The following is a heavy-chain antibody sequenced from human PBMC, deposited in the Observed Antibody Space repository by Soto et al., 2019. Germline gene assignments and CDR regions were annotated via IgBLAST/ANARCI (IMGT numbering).Heavy chain of an antibody. D-gene: IGHD4-17*01. J-gene: IGHJ6*02. CDR2: IYPGDSHT. CDR3: ARLTVNTPNHYYYYGMDV. V-gene: IGHV5-51*01. CDR1: GYSFNTYW. Sequence: GESLKISCKGSGYSFNTYWIAWVRQMPGKGLEWMGIIYPGDSHTRYNPSFQGQDTISVDKSISTAHLQWSSLQASDTATYYCARLTVNTPNHYYYYGMDVWGQGTTVTVSS.